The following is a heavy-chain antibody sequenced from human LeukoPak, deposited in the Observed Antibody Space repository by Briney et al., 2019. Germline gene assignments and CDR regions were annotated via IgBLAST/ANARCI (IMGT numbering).Heavy chain of an antibody. J-gene: IGHJ4*02. D-gene: IGHD3-10*01. CDR1: ETFSSHA. V-gene: IGHV1-69*04. CDR2: IIPIVDLV. CDR3: ARAEEDRSGSFCGGY. Sequence: ASVKVSCRASETFSSHAITWVRQAPGQGLEWMGRIIPIVDLVNSAQKFQGRVTFTADKSTTTAYMELSSLRSEDTAVYYCARAEEDRSGSFCGGYRGQGTLITVSS.